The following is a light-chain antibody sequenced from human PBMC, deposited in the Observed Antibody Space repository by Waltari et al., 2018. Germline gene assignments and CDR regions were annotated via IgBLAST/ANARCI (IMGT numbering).Light chain of an antibody. V-gene: IGKV4-1*01. J-gene: IGKJ1*01. CDR2: WAS. CDR3: HQYYSTPWT. CDR1: RVLYNSNNKNY. Sequence: RVLYNSNNKNYLAWYQQKPGQPPKLLIYWASTRESGVPDRFSGSGSGTDFSLTISSLQAEDVAVYYCHQYYSTPWTFGQGTKVEI.